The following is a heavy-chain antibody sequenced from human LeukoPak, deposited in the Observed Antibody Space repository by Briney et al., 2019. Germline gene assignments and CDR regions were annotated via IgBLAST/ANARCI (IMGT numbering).Heavy chain of an antibody. D-gene: IGHD3-3*01. V-gene: IGHV4-34*01. CDR1: GGSFSGYY. J-gene: IGHJ6*02. Sequence: KPSETLSLTCAVYGGSFSGYYWSWIRQPPGKGLEWIGEINHSGSTNYNPSLKSRVTISVDTSKNQFSLKLSSVTAADTAVYYCARGRPPPGRFLPRYYYYGMDVWGRGTTVTVSS. CDR3: ARGRPPPGRFLPRYYYYGMDV. CDR2: INHSGST.